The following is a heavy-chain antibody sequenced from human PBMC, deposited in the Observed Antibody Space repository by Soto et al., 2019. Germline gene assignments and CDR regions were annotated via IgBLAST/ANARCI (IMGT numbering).Heavy chain of an antibody. D-gene: IGHD1-26*01. CDR3: ARRKVGATGVFDY. Sequence: ASVKVSCKASGGTFSSYAISWVRQAPGQGLEWMGGIIPIFGTANYAQKFQGRVTITADESKNQFSLKLSSVTAADTAVYYCARRKVGATGVFDYWGQGTLVTVSS. CDR1: GGTFSSYA. J-gene: IGHJ4*02. CDR2: IIPIFGTA. V-gene: IGHV1-69*13.